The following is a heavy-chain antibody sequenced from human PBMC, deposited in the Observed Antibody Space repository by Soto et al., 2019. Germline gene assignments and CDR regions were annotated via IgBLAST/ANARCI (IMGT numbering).Heavy chain of an antibody. CDR3: ARIASAGRGWDV. V-gene: IGHV3-7*01. J-gene: IGHJ6*02. D-gene: IGHD6-13*01. CDR2: IKQDGSEK. Sequence: EVQLVESGGGLVQPGGSLRLSCAASGFTFSSYWMSWVRQAPVKGLEWVGNIKQDGSEKNYVDFMEGRFTISGDNAENSLYLQMNSLRAEDTAVYYCARIASAGRGWDVCGQGTTVGVSS. CDR1: GFTFSSYW.